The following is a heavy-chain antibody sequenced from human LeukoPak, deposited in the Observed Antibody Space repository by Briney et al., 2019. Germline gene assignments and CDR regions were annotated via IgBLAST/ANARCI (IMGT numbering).Heavy chain of an antibody. CDR1: GYTFTSYD. Sequence: ASVKVSCKASGYTFTSYDINWVRQATGQGLEWMGWMNPNSGNTGYAQKFQGRVTMTRNTSISTGYMELSSLRSEDTAVYYCARAVVLRYFDWLRTGYYYYMDVWGKGTTVTVSS. CDR3: ARAVVLRYFDWLRTGYYYYMDV. J-gene: IGHJ6*03. V-gene: IGHV1-8*01. CDR2: MNPNSGNT. D-gene: IGHD3-9*01.